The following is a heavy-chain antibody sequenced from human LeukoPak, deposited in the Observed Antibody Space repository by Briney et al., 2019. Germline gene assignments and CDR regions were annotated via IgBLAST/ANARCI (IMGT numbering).Heavy chain of an antibody. Sequence: GGSLRLSCAASGFAFSTYALHWVRQAPGKGLEWMAVISYDGNNKDYADSVKGRFTISRDNSKNALYLQMNSLRPEDTAVYYCARGVGSSSWYFDYWGQGTLVTVSS. CDR2: ISYDGNNK. CDR3: ARGVGSSSWYFDY. V-gene: IGHV3-30-3*01. CDR1: GFAFSTYA. D-gene: IGHD6-13*01. J-gene: IGHJ4*02.